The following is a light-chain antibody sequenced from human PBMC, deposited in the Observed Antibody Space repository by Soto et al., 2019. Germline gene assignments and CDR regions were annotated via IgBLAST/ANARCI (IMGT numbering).Light chain of an antibody. Sequence: DIQMTQSPSTLSASVGDRATITCRASQSIGDSLAWYQQKPGKAPYLLISDVSSLERGVPSRFSGSGSGTEFTLTISSMQPDEFATFYCQQYNGYSRTFGQGTKVDI. CDR3: QQYNGYSRT. V-gene: IGKV1-5*01. CDR1: QSIGDS. CDR2: DVS. J-gene: IGKJ1*01.